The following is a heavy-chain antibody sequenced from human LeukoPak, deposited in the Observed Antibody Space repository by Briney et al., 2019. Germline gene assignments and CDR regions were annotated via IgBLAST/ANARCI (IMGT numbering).Heavy chain of an antibody. CDR1: GFTVSRNY. Sequence: GGSLRLSCAASGFTVSRNYMSWVRQAPGKGLEWVSVIYSGGTTYYADSVKGRFTISRDNSKNTLSLQMNSLRAEDTAVYYCASIDILTGYSQGLGYFAYWGQGALVTVSS. D-gene: IGHD3-9*01. CDR3: ASIDILTGYSQGLGYFAY. V-gene: IGHV3-66*01. CDR2: IYSGGTT. J-gene: IGHJ4*02.